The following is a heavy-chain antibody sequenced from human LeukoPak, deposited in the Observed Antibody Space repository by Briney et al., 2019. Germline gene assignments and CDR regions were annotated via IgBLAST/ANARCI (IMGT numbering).Heavy chain of an antibody. V-gene: IGHV1-8*01. CDR3: ARVRLVDYDYAWGSFYFDY. J-gene: IGHJ4*02. CDR1: GYTFTSYD. Sequence: GASVKVSCKASGYTFTSYDINWVRQATGQGLEWMGWMNPNSGNTGYAQKFQGRVTMTRDTSISTAYMELSRLRSDDTAVYYCARVRLVDYDYAWGSFYFDYWGQGTLVTVSS. D-gene: IGHD3-16*01. CDR2: MNPNSGNT.